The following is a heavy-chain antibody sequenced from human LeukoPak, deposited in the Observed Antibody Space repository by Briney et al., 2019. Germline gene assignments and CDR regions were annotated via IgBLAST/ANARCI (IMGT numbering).Heavy chain of an antibody. CDR3: ARDGGGNSADY. J-gene: IGHJ4*02. Sequence: GGSLRLSCAASGFTFSSYGMHWVRQAPGKGLEGVAVIWYDGSNKYYADSVKGRFTISRDNSKNTLYLQMNSLRAEDTAVYYCARDGGGNSADYWGQGTLVTVSS. CDR1: GFTFSSYG. D-gene: IGHD4-23*01. CDR2: IWYDGSNK. V-gene: IGHV3-33*01.